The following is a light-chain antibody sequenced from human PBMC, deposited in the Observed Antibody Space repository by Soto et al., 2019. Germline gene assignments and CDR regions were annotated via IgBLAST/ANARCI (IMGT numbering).Light chain of an antibody. CDR3: QQYNHWPLT. Sequence: NVFTQSPYTLSASPKERATLSCRASQSISRTLAWYQQKSGQPPRLLIYDASTRATGFPARFSASVYGTECNITLRSLQSEDGQVYDGQQYNHWPLTFGGGTKVEIK. CDR1: QSISRT. CDR2: DAS. J-gene: IGKJ4*01. V-gene: IGKV3D-15*01.